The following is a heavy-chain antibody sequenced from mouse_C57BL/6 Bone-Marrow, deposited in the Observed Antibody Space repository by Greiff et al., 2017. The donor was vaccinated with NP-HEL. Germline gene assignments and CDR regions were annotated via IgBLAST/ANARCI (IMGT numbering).Heavy chain of an antibody. CDR1: GYTFTSYW. CDR2: IYPGSGST. CDR3: ARGTTPKARWDFDV. V-gene: IGHV1-55*01. D-gene: IGHD3-1*01. Sequence: QVQLKQPGAELVKPGASVKMSCKASGYTFTSYWITWVKQRPGQGLEWIGDIYPGSGSTNYNEKFKSKATLTVDTSSSTAYMQLSSLTSEDSAVYYCARGTTPKARWDFDVWGTGTTVTVSS. J-gene: IGHJ1*03.